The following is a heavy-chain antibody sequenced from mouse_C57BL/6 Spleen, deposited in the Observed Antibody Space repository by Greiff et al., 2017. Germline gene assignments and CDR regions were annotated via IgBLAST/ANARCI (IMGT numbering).Heavy chain of an antibody. CDR2: ISSGSSTI. V-gene: IGHV5-17*01. Sequence: EVNVVESGGGLVKPGGSLKLSCAASGFTFSDYGMHWVRQAPEKGLEWVAYISSGSSTIYYADTVKGRFTISRDNAKNTLFLQMTSLRSEDTAMYYCARIYGTGYFDVWGTGTTVTVSS. J-gene: IGHJ1*03. CDR1: GFTFSDYG. D-gene: IGHD1-1*01. CDR3: ARIYGTGYFDV.